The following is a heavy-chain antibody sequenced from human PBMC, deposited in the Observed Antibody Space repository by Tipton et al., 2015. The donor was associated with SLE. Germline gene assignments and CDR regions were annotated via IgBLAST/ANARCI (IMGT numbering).Heavy chain of an antibody. CDR3: ARGNGGDNPFDY. Sequence: QLVQSGAEVKKPGASVKVSCKASGYTFTSYEINWVRQAPGQGLEWMGWMNPNTGNTGYAQKFQGRVTITRNTSITTGYMELSSLRSEDTAVYFCARGNGGDNPFDYWGQGTLVTVSS. CDR1: GYTFTSYE. D-gene: IGHD4-23*01. V-gene: IGHV1-8*03. J-gene: IGHJ4*02. CDR2: MNPNTGNT.